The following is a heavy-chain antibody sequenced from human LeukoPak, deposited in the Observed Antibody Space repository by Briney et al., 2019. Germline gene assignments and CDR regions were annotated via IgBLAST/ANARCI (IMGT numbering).Heavy chain of an antibody. CDR1: GFTFSDYY. D-gene: IGHD6-13*01. V-gene: IGHV3-11*05. CDR3: ARGSVGAAVGLS. Sequence: PGGSLRLSCAASGFTFSDYYMSWIRQAPGKGLEWVAYIGGSTSRTNYADSVKGRFTISRDNAKNSLYLQMNSLRAEDTSVYYCARGSVGAAVGLSWGQGTLVTVS. J-gene: IGHJ4*02. CDR2: IGGSTSRT.